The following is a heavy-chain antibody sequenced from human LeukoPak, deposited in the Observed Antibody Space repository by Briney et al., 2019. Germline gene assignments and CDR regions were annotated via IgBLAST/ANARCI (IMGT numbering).Heavy chain of an antibody. CDR2: IWYDGSNK. CDR1: GLTLSSYG. D-gene: IGHD3-10*01. Sequence: GGSLRLSCAASGLTLSSYGMHWVRQAPGKGLEWVALIWYDGSNKYYADSVKGRFTISRDNSKNTLSLQMNSLRAEDTAVYYCARDYGSGIDCWGQGTLATVSS. J-gene: IGHJ4*02. V-gene: IGHV3-33*01. CDR3: ARDYGSGIDC.